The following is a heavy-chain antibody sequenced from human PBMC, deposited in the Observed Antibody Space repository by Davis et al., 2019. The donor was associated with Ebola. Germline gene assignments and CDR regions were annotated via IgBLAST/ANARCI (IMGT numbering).Heavy chain of an antibody. CDR1: GFTVSSNY. D-gene: IGHD2-2*01. CDR3: AREVVVPAAITYYYYYYMDV. Sequence: PGGSLRLSCAASGFTVSSNYMSWVRQAPGKGLEWVSVIYSGGSTYYADSVKGRFTISRDNSKNTLYLQMNSLRAEDTAVYYCAREVVVPAAITYYYYYYMDVWGKGTTVTVSS. V-gene: IGHV3-66*02. CDR2: IYSGGST. J-gene: IGHJ6*03.